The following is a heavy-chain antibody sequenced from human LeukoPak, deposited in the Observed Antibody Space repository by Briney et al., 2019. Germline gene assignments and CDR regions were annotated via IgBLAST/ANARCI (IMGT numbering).Heavy chain of an antibody. CDR3: ARVGWTQLKFVFDP. J-gene: IGHJ5*02. V-gene: IGHV4-59*08. Sequence: PSETLSLTCTVSGGSISSYYWSWIRQPPGKGLEWIGYIYYSGSTNYNPSLKSRVTISVDTSKNQFSLKLSSVTAADTAVYYCARVGWTQLKFVFDPWGLGTVVSVSS. CDR1: GGSISSYY. D-gene: IGHD1-1*01. CDR2: IYYSGST.